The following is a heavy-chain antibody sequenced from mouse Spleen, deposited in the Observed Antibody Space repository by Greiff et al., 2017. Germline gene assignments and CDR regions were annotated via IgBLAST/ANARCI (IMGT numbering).Heavy chain of an antibody. CDR1: GFTFSDYY. CDR2: ISDGGSYT. Sequence: EVMLVESGGGLVKPGGSLKLSCAASGFTFSDYYMYWVRQTPEKRLEWVATISDGGSYTYYPDSVKGRFTISRDNAKNNLYLQMSSLKSEDTAMYYCARDRDYRYDYYAMDYWGQGTSVTVSS. CDR3: ARDRDYRYDYYAMDY. J-gene: IGHJ4*01. D-gene: IGHD2-14*01. V-gene: IGHV5-4*02.